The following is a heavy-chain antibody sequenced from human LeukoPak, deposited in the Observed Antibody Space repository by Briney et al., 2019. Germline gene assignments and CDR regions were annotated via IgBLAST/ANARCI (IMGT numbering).Heavy chain of an antibody. V-gene: IGHV4-61*01. CDR3: ARGTYYDSLTGYFFDQ. Sequence: PSETLSLTCTVSGGSVSSGSYHWSWIRQPPGKGLEWIGYIYYSGRTNYNPSLKSRVTISVDTSKNQCSLMLSSVTAADTAVYYCARGTYYDSLTGYFFDQWGQRTLVTVSS. D-gene: IGHD3-9*01. CDR2: IYYSGRT. CDR1: GGSVSSGSYH. J-gene: IGHJ4*02.